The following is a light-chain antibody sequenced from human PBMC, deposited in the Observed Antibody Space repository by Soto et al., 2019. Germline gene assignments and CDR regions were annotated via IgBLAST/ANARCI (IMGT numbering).Light chain of an antibody. CDR3: QQRSNLPS. CDR1: QSVSTY. CDR2: DAS. V-gene: IGKV3-11*01. Sequence: EIVLTQSPATLSLSPGERATLSCRASQSVSTYLAWYQQKPGQAPRLLIYDASNRATGIPARFSGGGSGTDFTLTISSLEPEDFPVYYCQQRSNLPSFGGGTKVEIK. J-gene: IGKJ4*01.